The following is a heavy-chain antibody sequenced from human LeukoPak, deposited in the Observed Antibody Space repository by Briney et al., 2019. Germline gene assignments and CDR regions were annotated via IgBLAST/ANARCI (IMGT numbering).Heavy chain of an antibody. Sequence: LGGSLRLSCAASGFTFSTYWMSWVRQAPGKGLEWVANIKQDGSEKYYVDSVKGRFTISRDNAKNSLYLQMNSLRAEDTAVYYCARDSPLITNIAGPEGPEYFQHWGQGTLVTVSS. D-gene: IGHD3-22*01. CDR3: ARDSPLITNIAGPEGPEYFQH. CDR2: IKQDGSEK. CDR1: GFTFSTYW. J-gene: IGHJ1*01. V-gene: IGHV3-7*01.